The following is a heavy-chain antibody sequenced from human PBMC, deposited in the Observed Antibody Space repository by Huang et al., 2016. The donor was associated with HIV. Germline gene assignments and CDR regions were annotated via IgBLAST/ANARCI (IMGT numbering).Heavy chain of an antibody. D-gene: IGHD6-13*01. CDR1: GDFISSTNYY. Sequence: QLQLQESGPGQVKPSETLSLTCTVSGDFISSTNYYWGWIRQSPGKGLGWVGSVYQSGSTNYNPSLKIRVTLSVDTSRNQFSLRLNSVTAADTAVYYCASQHIGAAATWFWGRGTQVAVSS. CDR2: VYQSGST. CDR3: ASQHIGAAATWF. J-gene: IGHJ4*02. V-gene: IGHV4-39*01.